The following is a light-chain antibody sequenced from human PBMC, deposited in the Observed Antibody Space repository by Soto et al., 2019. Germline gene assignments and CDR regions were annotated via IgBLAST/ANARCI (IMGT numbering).Light chain of an antibody. CDR1: SSNIGADYD. V-gene: IGLV1-40*01. CDR3: QSYDSSLSGVV. J-gene: IGLJ2*01. CDR2: GNS. Sequence: QSVLTQPPSVSGAPGQRVTISCTGSSSNIGADYDVHWYQQVPGTAPKLLIYGNSNRPSGVPDRFSGSKSGTSASLAITGLQADDEADYYCQSYDSSLSGVVFGGGTKRTVL.